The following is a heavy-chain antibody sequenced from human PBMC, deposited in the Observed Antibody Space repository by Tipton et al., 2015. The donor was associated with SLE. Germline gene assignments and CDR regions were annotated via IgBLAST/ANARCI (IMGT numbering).Heavy chain of an antibody. D-gene: IGHD3-16*01. Sequence: TLSLTCSVAGLSMTTRPWWTWVRQPPGKGLEWVGEVHHTGGNNYNPSLRSRVTISVDTSENHFSLNLNSVTAADTAVYFCARQRGYYDGTPFPPWNFDLWGRGTQVTVSS. V-gene: IGHV4-4*01. CDR3: ARQRGYYDGTPFPPWNFDL. J-gene: IGHJ2*01. CDR2: VHHTGGN. CDR1: GLSMTTRPW.